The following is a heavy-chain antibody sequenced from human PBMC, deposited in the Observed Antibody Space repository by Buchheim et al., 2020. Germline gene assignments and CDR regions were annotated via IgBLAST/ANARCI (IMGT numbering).Heavy chain of an antibody. D-gene: IGHD6-13*01. V-gene: IGHV4-59*11. CDR2: IYYTGTT. CDR3: ARAKDRIAAAGTFDP. Sequence: QVQLQESGPGLVKPSETLSLTCIVSGGSFSGHYWSWIRQPPGKGLEWLGHIYYTGTTNYNPSLNSRVAISLDRSKNQFSLKVNSVTAVDTAVYYCARAKDRIAAAGTFDPWGQGTL. CDR1: GGSFSGHY. J-gene: IGHJ5*02.